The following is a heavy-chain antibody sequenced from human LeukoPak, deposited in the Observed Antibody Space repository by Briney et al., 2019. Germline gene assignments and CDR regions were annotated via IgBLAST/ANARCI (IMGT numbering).Heavy chain of an antibody. CDR1: GGSISSGGYS. J-gene: IGHJ3*02. Sequence: PSQTLSLTCAVSGGSISSGGYSWSWIRQPPGKGLEWIGYVYHSGSTYYNPSLKSRVTISVDRSKSQFSLKLSSVTAADTAVYYCARVDDDSADAFDIWGQGTMVTVSS. CDR3: ARVDDDSADAFDI. V-gene: IGHV4-30-2*01. CDR2: VYHSGST. D-gene: IGHD3-22*01.